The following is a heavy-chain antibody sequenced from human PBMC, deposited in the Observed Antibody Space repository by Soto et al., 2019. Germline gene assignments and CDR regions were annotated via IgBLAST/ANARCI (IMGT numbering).Heavy chain of an antibody. D-gene: IGHD6-25*01. V-gene: IGHV3-9*01. CDR3: ARLRYREGSGNFDS. Sequence: GGSLRLSCVASGFRFDHHAMHWVRQTPGKGLEWVSGLAWNSGGIDFADFVQGRFTISRDNAKNSLYLQMNSLRAEDTALYYCARLRYREGSGNFDSWGQGTLVTVSS. CDR2: LAWNSGGI. CDR1: GFRFDHHA. J-gene: IGHJ4*02.